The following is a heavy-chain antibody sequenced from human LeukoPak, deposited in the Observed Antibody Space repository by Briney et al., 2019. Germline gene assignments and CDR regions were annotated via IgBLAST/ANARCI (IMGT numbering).Heavy chain of an antibody. CDR2: IIPIFGTA. Sequence: SVKVSCKASGGTFSSYAISWVRQAPGQGLEWMGGIIPIFGTANYAQKFQGRVTITADESTSTAYMELSSLRSEDTAVYYCAREDCSSTSCYEGMDYYYYYGMDVWGKGTTVTVS. D-gene: IGHD2-2*01. CDR1: GGTFSSYA. CDR3: AREDCSSTSCYEGMDYYYYYGMDV. J-gene: IGHJ6*04. V-gene: IGHV1-69*01.